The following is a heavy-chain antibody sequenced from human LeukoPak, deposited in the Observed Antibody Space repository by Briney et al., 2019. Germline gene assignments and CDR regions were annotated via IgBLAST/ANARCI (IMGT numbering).Heavy chain of an antibody. CDR1: GFTFSTSA. Sequence: GASVKVSCKSSGFTFSTSAVQWVRQARGQRLEWIGWIIVGTGTTNYAQSLQGRHTITRDMSTNTAYMELSSLRSEDTAIYYCAAERYGGISDCCNFEIWGQGTMVTVSS. CDR3: AAERYGGISDCCNFEI. J-gene: IGHJ3*02. V-gene: IGHV1-58*01. CDR2: IIVGTGTT. D-gene: IGHD4-23*01.